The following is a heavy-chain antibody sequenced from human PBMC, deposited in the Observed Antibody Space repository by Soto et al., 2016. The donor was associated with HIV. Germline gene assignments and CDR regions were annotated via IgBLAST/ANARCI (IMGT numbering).Heavy chain of an antibody. D-gene: IGHD2-15*01. J-gene: IGHJ5*02. CDR3: AKDNAVVVFENWFDP. CDR1: GFTFSNAW. Sequence: EVQLVESGGDLVKPGGSLRLSCAASGFTFSNAWMSWVRQPPGKGLEWVGLIKSKTDGGTTDYAAPVKGRFTISRDDSKNTLYLQMNSLRAEDTAVYYCAKDNAVVVFENWFDPGAREPWSPSPQ. V-gene: IGHV3-15*01. CDR2: IKSKTDGGTT.